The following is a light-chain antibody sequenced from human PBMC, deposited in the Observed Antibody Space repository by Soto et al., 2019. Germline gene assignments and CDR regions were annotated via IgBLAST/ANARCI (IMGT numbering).Light chain of an antibody. CDR3: CSYAIGSTLV. CDR1: SSDVGSYNL. CDR2: EGS. Sequence: QSALTQPASVSGSPGQSITISCTGTSSDVGSYNLVSWYQQLPDKAPKLLIYEGSKRPSGVSNRFSGSKSGNTASLTISGLQAEDEADYYCCSYAIGSTLVFGGGTKVTVL. J-gene: IGLJ2*01. V-gene: IGLV2-23*01.